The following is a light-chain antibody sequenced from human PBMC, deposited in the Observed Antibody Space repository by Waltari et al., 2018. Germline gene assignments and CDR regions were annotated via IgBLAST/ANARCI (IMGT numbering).Light chain of an antibody. J-gene: IGLJ1*01. Sequence: QSALTQPASVSGSPGPSITISCTGTSSDVGGYTEVSGYHQHPGKAPQLMIYEVSNRPSGVSNRFSGSKSGNTASLTISGLQAEDEADYYCSSYTSSSTLVFGTGTKVTVL. CDR2: EVS. V-gene: IGLV2-14*01. CDR3: SSYTSSSTLV. CDR1: SSDVGGYTE.